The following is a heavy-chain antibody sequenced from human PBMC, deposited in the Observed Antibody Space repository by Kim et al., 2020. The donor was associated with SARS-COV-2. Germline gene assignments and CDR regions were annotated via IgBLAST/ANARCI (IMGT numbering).Heavy chain of an antibody. CDR2: SSGRADAT. Sequence: GGSLRLSCVASGFPISTYAMSWVRQAPGRGLEWVSASSGRADATYYADSVKGRFAISRDNSKNTLYLQMDSLRADDTAVYHCAKGRRPGGYFYYNGLDVWGQGTTVTVSS. CDR3: AKGRRPGGYFYYNGLDV. D-gene: IGHD3-16*01. V-gene: IGHV3-23*01. J-gene: IGHJ6*02. CDR1: GFPISTYA.